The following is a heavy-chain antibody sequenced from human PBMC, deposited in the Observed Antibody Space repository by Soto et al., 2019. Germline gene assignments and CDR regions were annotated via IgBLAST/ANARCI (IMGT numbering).Heavy chain of an antibody. CDR2: IYHSGST. Sequence: SENLSLTCAVSGGSIRSGGYSLSCIRHPPGKGLEWIGYIYHSGSTYYNPSLKSRVTISVDRSKNQFSLKLSSVTAADTAGYYCARGGSGSNSFDFEICCQGTMVT. J-gene: IGHJ3*02. CDR3: ARGGSGSNSFDFEI. D-gene: IGHD3-10*01. V-gene: IGHV4-30-2*01. CDR1: GGSIRSGGYS.